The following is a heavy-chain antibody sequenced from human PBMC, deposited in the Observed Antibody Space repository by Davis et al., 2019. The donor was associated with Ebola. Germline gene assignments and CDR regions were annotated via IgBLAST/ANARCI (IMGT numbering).Heavy chain of an antibody. CDR1: GFTFSSYA. D-gene: IGHD1-26*01. CDR3: AKFGKSDSGLYFGFDY. J-gene: IGHJ4*02. CDR2: ISDNAATT. Sequence: GESLKISCAASGFTFSSYAMSWVRQAPGKGLEWVSSISDNAATTYYVDSVKGRFTISRDNSMNTLYLRMNSLRAEDTAVYYCAKFGKSDSGLYFGFDYWGQGTLVTVSS. V-gene: IGHV3-23*01.